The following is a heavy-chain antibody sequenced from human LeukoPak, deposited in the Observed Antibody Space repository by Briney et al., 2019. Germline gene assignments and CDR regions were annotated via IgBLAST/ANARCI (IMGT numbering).Heavy chain of an antibody. Sequence: GGSLRLSCAASGFTFSSYSMNWVRQAPGKGLEWVSSISSGISYIYYADSVKGRFTISRDNAKNSLYLQLNSLRAEDTAVYYCARQLRYFDWFGISTERLNAFDIWGQGTMVTVSS. D-gene: IGHD3-9*01. CDR3: ARQLRYFDWFGISTERLNAFDI. CDR1: GFTFSSYS. CDR2: ISSGISYI. V-gene: IGHV3-21*01. J-gene: IGHJ3*02.